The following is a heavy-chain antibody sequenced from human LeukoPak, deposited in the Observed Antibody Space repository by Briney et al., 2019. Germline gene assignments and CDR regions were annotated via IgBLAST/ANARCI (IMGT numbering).Heavy chain of an antibody. V-gene: IGHV1-24*01. Sequence: GASVKVSCKVSGYTLTELSMHWVRQAPGKGLEWMGGFDPEDGETIYAQKFQDRVTMTEDTSTDTAYMELSSLRSEDTAVYYCATEGFCSSTRCWFDPWGQGTLVTVSS. D-gene: IGHD2-2*01. CDR1: GYTLTELS. CDR2: FDPEDGET. J-gene: IGHJ5*02. CDR3: ATEGFCSSTRCWFDP.